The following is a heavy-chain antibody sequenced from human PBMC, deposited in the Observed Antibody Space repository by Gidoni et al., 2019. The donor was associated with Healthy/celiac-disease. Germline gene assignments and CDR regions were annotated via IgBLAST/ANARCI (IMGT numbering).Heavy chain of an antibody. Sequence: EVQLLESGGGLVQPGGSLRLSCAASGFTFSSYAMRWVRQAPGKGLEWVSAISGSGGSTYYADSVKGRFTISRDNSKNTLYLQMNSLRAEDTAVYYCAKSGYCSSTSCQSRWFDPWDQGTLVTVSS. CDR1: GFTFSSYA. J-gene: IGHJ5*02. CDR3: AKSGYCSSTSCQSRWFDP. D-gene: IGHD2-2*01. CDR2: ISGSGGST. V-gene: IGHV3-23*01.